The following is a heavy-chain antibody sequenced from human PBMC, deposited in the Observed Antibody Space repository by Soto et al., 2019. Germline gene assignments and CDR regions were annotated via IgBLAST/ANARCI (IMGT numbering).Heavy chain of an antibody. V-gene: IGHV3-7*01. CDR3: ARDRTYSGPWRWFDP. CDR1: GFTFSSYW. Sequence: EVQLVESGGGLVQPGGSLRLSCAASGFTFSSYWMSWVRQAPGKGLEWVANIKQDGSEKYYVDSVRGRFAISRDNAKNSLYLQMNSLRAEDTAVYYCARDRTYSGPWRWFDPWGQGTLVTVSS. CDR2: IKQDGSEK. D-gene: IGHD6-13*01. J-gene: IGHJ5*02.